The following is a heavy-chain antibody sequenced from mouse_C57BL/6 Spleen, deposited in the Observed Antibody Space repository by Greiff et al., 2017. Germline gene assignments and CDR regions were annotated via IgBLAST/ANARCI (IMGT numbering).Heavy chain of an antibody. J-gene: IGHJ4*01. CDR3: ARDSRGY. CDR1: GYTFTDYY. V-gene: IGHV1-76*01. CDR2: IYPGSGNT. Sequence: QVQLKQSGAELVRPGASVKLSCKASGYTFTDYYINWVKQRPGQGLEWIARIYPGSGNTYYNEKFKGKATLTAEKSSSTAYMQLSSLTSEDSAVYFCARDSRGYWGQGTSVTVSS.